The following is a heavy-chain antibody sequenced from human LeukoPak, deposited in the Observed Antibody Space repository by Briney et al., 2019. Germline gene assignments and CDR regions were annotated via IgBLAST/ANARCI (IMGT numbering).Heavy chain of an antibody. CDR2: ISSSSSYI. D-gene: IGHD3-22*01. CDR3: ARERPAIVDAAFDI. CDR1: GFNFSSYS. V-gene: IGHV3-21*01. J-gene: IGHJ3*02. Sequence: GGSLRLSCAASGFNFSSYSMNWVRQAPGKWLHLVSSISSSSSYIYYADSVKGRFTISRDNAKNSLYLQVNSLRAEDTAVYYCARERPAIVDAAFDIWGQGTMVTVSS.